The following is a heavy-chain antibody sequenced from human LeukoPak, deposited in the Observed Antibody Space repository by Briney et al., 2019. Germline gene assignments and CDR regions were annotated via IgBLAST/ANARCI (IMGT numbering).Heavy chain of an antibody. J-gene: IGHJ6*03. CDR3: ARVKDPGGYYYYYYMDV. Sequence: SETLSLTCAVYGGSFSGYYWSWIRQPPGKGLEWIGEINHSGGTKYNPSLKSRVTISVDTSKNQFSLKLGSVTAADTAMYYCARVKDPGGYYYYYYMDVWGKGTTVTVSS. CDR2: INHSGGT. CDR1: GGSFSGYY. D-gene: IGHD3-16*01. V-gene: IGHV4-34*01.